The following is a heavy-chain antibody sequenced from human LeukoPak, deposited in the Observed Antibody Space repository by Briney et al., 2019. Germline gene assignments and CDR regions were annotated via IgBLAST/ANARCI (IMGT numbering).Heavy chain of an antibody. CDR3: ARDGPQPGLYFDS. CDR1: GFSFSNYL. Sequence: PGGSLRLSCAASGFSFSNYLMNWVRQAPGKGLEWVSNINQDGSEKYYVDSVTGRFTISRDNAKNSLFLQMNGLRAEDEALYYCARDGPQPGLYFDSWGQGTLVPASS. J-gene: IGHJ4*02. V-gene: IGHV3-7*01. D-gene: IGHD7-27*01. CDR2: INQDGSEK.